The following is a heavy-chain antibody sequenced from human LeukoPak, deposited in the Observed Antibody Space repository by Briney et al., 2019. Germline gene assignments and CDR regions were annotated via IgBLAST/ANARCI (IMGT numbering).Heavy chain of an antibody. D-gene: IGHD3-9*01. CDR2: INPSGGST. V-gene: IGHV1-46*01. CDR1: GYTFTSYY. J-gene: IGHJ6*03. CDR3: ARGRHSYYDILTGYLQYYYYYYYMDV. Sequence: ASVKVSCKASGYTFTSYYMHWVRQAPGQGLEWMGIINPSGGSTSYAQKFQGRVTMTRNTSISTAYMELSSLRSEDTAVYYCARGRHSYYDILTGYLQYYYYYYYMDVWGKGTTVTISS.